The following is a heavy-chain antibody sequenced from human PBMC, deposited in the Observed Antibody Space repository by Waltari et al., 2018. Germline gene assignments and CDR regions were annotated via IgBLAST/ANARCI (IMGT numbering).Heavy chain of an antibody. V-gene: IGHV1-69*08. CDR3: ARVTQPLGGVPPDI. Sequence: QVQLVQSGAEVKKPGSSVKVSCKASGGTFSSYAISWVRQAPGQGLEWMGRIIPICGTANYAQKFQGRVTITADKSTSTAYMELSSLRSEDTAVYYCARVTQPLGGVPPDIWGQGTMVTVSS. D-gene: IGHD7-27*01. CDR2: IIPICGTA. J-gene: IGHJ3*02. CDR1: GGTFSSYA.